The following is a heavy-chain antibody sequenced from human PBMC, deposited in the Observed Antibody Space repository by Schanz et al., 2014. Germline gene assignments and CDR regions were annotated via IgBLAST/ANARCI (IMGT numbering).Heavy chain of an antibody. CDR2: IRAYNANT. V-gene: IGHV1-18*01. CDR1: GYSFFNYG. D-gene: IGHD6-19*01. Sequence: QVQLVQSGAEVKKPGASVKVSCKASGYSFFNYGISWVRQAPGQGLEWMGWIRAYNANTNFAQKLQGRVTMTTDTSTSTAYMELRSLRSDDTAMYYCARGSEWAVAGTGDSWGQGTLVTVSS. CDR3: ARGSEWAVAGTGDS. J-gene: IGHJ4*02.